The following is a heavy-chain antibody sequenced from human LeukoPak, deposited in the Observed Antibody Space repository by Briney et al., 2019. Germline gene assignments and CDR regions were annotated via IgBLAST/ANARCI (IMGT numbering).Heavy chain of an antibody. CDR1: GFTFSGYN. CDR2: ISGTSSTI. D-gene: IGHD4-23*01. Sequence: GGSLRLSCAASGFTFSGYNLNWVRQAPGKGLEWVSYISGTSSTIYYADSVKGRFTISRDNAKNSLYLQMNSLRAEDTAVYYCAKDRWPDNWFDPWGQGTLVTVSS. CDR3: AKDRWPDNWFDP. V-gene: IGHV3-48*01. J-gene: IGHJ5*02.